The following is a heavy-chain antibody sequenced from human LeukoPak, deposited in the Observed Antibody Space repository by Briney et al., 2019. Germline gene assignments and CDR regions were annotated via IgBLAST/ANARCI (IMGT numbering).Heavy chain of an antibody. Sequence: ASVKVSCKASGYTFTGYYMHWVRQAPGQGLEWRGWINPNSGGTNYAQKFQGRVTMTRDTSISTAYMELSRLRSDDTAVYYCARGSRYCSSTSCYRRWFDPWGQGTLVTVSS. J-gene: IGHJ5*02. D-gene: IGHD2-2*01. CDR2: INPNSGGT. CDR3: ARGSRYCSSTSCYRRWFDP. CDR1: GYTFTGYY. V-gene: IGHV1-2*02.